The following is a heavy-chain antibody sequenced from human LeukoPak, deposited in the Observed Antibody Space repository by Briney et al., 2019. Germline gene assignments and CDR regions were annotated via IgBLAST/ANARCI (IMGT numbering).Heavy chain of an antibody. CDR2: IYHSGST. V-gene: IGHV4-4*02. J-gene: IGHJ4*02. CDR3: ARAVAGTMVFDY. CDR1: GGSIISSNG. D-gene: IGHD6-19*01. Sequence: PSATLSLTYPVSGGSIISSNGWSWVRQPPGKGLEWIGEIYHSGSTNYNPSLKSRVTISVDKSKNQFSLKLSSVTAADTAVYYCARAVAGTMVFDYWGQGTLVTVSS.